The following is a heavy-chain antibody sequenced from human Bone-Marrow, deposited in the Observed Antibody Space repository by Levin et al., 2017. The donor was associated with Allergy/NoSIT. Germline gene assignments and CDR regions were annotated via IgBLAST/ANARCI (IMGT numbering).Heavy chain of an antibody. CDR1: GFGFSSYT. D-gene: IGHD3-10*01. CDR3: AEGISAYYYGLDI. Sequence: PGESLKISCSASGFGFSSYTLHWVRQAPGKGLEWVALILNDGNTKYYADSVRGRFTISRDNFKNTLFLDMNSLRDEDTAMYYCAEGISAYYYGLDIWGQGTAVTVSS. J-gene: IGHJ6*02. V-gene: IGHV3-30-3*01. CDR2: ILNDGNTK.